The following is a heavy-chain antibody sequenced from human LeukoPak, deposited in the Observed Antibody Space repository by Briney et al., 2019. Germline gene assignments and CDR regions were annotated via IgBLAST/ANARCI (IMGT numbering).Heavy chain of an antibody. CDR1: GYTFTSYG. J-gene: IGHJ5*02. CDR3: AREYRGRIVGATSWFDP. CDR2: ISAYNGNT. Sequence: ASVKVSCKASGYTFTSYGISWVRQAPGQGLEWMGWISAYNGNTNYAQKFQGRVTMTRDTSISTAYMELSRLRSDDTAVYYCAREYRGRIVGATSWFDPWGQGTLVTVSS. V-gene: IGHV1-18*01. D-gene: IGHD1-26*01.